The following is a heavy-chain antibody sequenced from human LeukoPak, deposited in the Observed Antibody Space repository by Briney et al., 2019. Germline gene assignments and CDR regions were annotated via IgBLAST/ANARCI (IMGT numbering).Heavy chain of an antibody. J-gene: IGHJ4*02. V-gene: IGHV3-30*03. CDR2: ISYDGSNK. Sequence: GGSLRLSCAASGFTFSSYGMHWVRQAPGKELEWVAVISYDGSNKYYADSVKGRFTISRDNSKNTLYLQMNSLRAEDTAVYYCARGGEYYDFWSGYFQPSGVEYWGQGTLVTVSS. CDR1: GFTFSSYG. CDR3: ARGGEYYDFWSGYFQPSGVEY. D-gene: IGHD3-3*01.